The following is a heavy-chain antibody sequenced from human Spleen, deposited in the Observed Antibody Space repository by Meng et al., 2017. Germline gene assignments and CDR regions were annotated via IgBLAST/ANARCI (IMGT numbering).Heavy chain of an antibody. D-gene: IGHD3-3*01. V-gene: IGHV4-59*01. CDR1: GGSISNYY. J-gene: IGHJ4*02. Sequence: QVQLQVSGSGLVKTSETLSLTCTVSGGSISNYYWSWIRQPPGKGLEWLGLIYYTGSTNYNPSLKSRVTISLDTSKNQFSLKLSSVTAADTAVYYCARDGDFWSGHNLDYWGQGTLVTVSS. CDR2: IYYTGST. CDR3: ARDGDFWSGHNLDY.